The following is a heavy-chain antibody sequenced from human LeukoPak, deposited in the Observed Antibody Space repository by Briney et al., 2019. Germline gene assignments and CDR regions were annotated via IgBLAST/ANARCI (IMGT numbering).Heavy chain of an antibody. CDR2: ISNSGRTI. CDR3: ARIIAVAPYYYSYMDV. J-gene: IGHJ6*03. V-gene: IGHV3-11*04. Sequence: GGSLRLSCAASGFTFSDYYMTWIRQAPGKGLEWVSYISNSGRTIYYADSVKGRFTISRDNAKSSLFLQITSLTVEDLAVYYCARIIAVAPYYYSYMDVWGRGTAVTVSS. CDR1: GFTFSDYY. D-gene: IGHD6-19*01.